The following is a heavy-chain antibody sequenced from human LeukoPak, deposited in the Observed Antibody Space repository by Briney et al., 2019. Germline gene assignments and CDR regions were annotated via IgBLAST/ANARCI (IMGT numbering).Heavy chain of an antibody. J-gene: IGHJ4*02. CDR3: AREVARPNFFDY. V-gene: IGHV4-61*10. Sequence: SQTLSLTCTVSGGSISSGSYYWSWIRQPAGKGLEWIGYIYYSGSTNYNPSLKSRVTISVDTSKNQFSLKLSSVTAADTAVYYCAREVARPNFFDYWGQGTLVTVAS. D-gene: IGHD5-12*01. CDR1: GGSISSGSYY. CDR2: IYYSGST.